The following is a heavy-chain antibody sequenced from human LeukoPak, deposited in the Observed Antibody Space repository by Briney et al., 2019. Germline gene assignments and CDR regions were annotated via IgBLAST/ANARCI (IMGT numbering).Heavy chain of an antibody. J-gene: IGHJ6*02. Sequence: GRSLRLSCAASGFTFDEYAMHWVRQAPGKGLEWVSGISWNSGSIGYADSVKGRFTISRDNAKNSLSLQMNSLRAEDTALYYCAKDAVASSRGEDYYYYGMDVWGQGTTVTVS. V-gene: IGHV3-9*01. CDR1: GFTFDEYA. CDR3: AKDAVASSRGEDYYYYGMDV. D-gene: IGHD6-19*01. CDR2: ISWNSGSI.